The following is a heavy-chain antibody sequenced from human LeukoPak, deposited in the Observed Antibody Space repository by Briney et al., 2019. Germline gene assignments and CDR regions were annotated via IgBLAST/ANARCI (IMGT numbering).Heavy chain of an antibody. CDR2: ITAIFRAT. D-gene: IGHD3-22*01. V-gene: IGHV1-69*01. CDR1: GGTLSSHA. J-gene: IGHJ4*02. CDR3: ARHSGYHSTMYLDY. Sequence: ASVKVSCKTSGGTLSSHAISWVRQAPGQGLEWMGGITAIFRATNYAQEFQGRVTITADEFMSTVYMELSSLRSEDTAVYYCARHSGYHSTMYLDYWGQGTLVTVSS.